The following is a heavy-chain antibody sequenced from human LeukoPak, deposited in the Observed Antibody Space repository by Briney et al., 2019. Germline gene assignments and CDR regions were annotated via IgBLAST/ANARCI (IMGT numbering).Heavy chain of an antibody. V-gene: IGHV3-30-3*01. J-gene: IGHJ2*01. CDR3: ARGPIPAADNWYFDL. CDR2: ISYDGSNK. Sequence: GRSLRLSCAASGFTFSSYAMHWVRQAPGKGLEWVAVISYDGSNKYYADSVKGRFTISRDNSKNTLYLQMNSLRAEDTAVYYCARGPIPAADNWYFDLWGRGTLSLSPQ. CDR1: GFTFSSYA. D-gene: IGHD2-2*01.